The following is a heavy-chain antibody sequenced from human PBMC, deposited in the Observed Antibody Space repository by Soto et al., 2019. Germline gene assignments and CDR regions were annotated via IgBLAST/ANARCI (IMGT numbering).Heavy chain of an antibody. J-gene: IGHJ6*03. CDR1: GGSFSGYY. CDR2: INHSGST. CDR3: ARGKTGRTYYYYYYMDV. V-gene: IGHV4-34*01. Sequence: SQTLSLTCAVYGGSFSGYYWSWIRQPPGKGLEWIGEINHSGSTNYNPSLKSRVTISVDTSKNQFSLKLSSVTAADTAVYYCARGKTGRTYYYYYYMDVWGKGTTVTVSS.